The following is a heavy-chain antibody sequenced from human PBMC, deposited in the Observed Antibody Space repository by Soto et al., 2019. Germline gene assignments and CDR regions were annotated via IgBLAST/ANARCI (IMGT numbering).Heavy chain of an antibody. CDR1: GRSISRSSYY. CDR2: IFYSGST. Sequence: SETLSLTCTVSGRSISRSSYYWGLIRQPPGKGLEWIGSIFYSGSTYYNPSLKSRVTISVDTSKNQFSLKLSSVTAADTAVYYCARHLTYCSAGSCYSDFPYYGMDVWGQGTTVT. CDR3: ARHLTYCSAGSCYSDFPYYGMDV. V-gene: IGHV4-39*01. J-gene: IGHJ6*02. D-gene: IGHD2-15*01.